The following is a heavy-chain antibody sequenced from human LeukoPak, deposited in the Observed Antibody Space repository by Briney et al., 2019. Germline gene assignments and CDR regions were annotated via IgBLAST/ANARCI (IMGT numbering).Heavy chain of an antibody. CDR1: GFTFSSYS. CDR3: AREGRTNGVSIDY. CDR2: ISSSSTI. V-gene: IGHV3-48*01. Sequence: GGSLRLSCAASGFTFSSYSMNWVRQAPGKGLEWVSYISSSSTIYYADSVKGRFTISRDNAKNSLYLQMNSLRAEDTAVYYCAREGRTNGVSIDYWGQGTLVTVSS. D-gene: IGHD2-8*01. J-gene: IGHJ4*02.